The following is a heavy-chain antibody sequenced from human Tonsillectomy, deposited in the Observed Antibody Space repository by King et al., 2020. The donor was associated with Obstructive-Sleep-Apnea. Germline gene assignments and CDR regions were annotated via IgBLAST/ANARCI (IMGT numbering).Heavy chain of an antibody. CDR3: ARRDGDPPFDY. CDR1: GYTLTGYY. J-gene: IGHJ4*02. Sequence: VQLVESGAEVKKPGASVKVSCKASGYTLTGYYMHWVRQAPGQGLEWMGWINPDSGGTNYAQNFQGWVTMTRDTSISTAYMELSSLRSDDTAVYFCARRDGDPPFDYWGQGTLVTVSS. V-gene: IGHV1-2*04. CDR2: INPDSGGT. D-gene: IGHD4-17*01.